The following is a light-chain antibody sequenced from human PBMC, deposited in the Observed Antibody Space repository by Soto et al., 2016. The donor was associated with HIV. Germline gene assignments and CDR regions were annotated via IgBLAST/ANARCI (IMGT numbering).Light chain of an antibody. V-gene: IGLV3-21*03. CDR2: DDR. J-gene: IGLJ1*01. Sequence: SYELTQPPSVSVAPGKTTRITCGGNNIGSKSVHWYQQKSGQAPLLVVFDDRDRPSGIPDRFSGFNSGNTATLTITRVEVADEANYYCQLWDSLSDQYVFGSGTKVSVL. CDR1: NIGSKS. CDR3: QLWDSLSDQYV.